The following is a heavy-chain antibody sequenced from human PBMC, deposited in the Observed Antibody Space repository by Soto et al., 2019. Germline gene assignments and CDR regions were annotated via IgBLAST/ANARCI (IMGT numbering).Heavy chain of an antibody. CDR2: IKSNSDGGTT. V-gene: IGHV3-15*07. Sequence: EVQLVESGGGLAKPGGSLRLSCAGSGVTFSDAYFNWVRQAPGKGLEWDGRIKSNSDGGTTDSAAPVKGRLTISRDDSTSTLFLQMNSLEIEDTAVYYCTVHQGAMGSLAHWGRGTLVTVSS. CDR3: TVHQGAMGSLAH. CDR1: GVTFSDAY. J-gene: IGHJ4*02. D-gene: IGHD3-16*01.